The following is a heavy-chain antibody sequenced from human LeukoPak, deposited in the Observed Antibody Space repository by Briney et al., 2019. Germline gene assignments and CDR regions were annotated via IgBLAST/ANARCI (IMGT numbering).Heavy chain of an antibody. CDR1: GGSISSNNW. CDR3: ARDRNGVDY. CDR2: IYHSGSP. V-gene: IGHV4-4*02. D-gene: IGHD1-1*01. J-gene: IGHJ4*02. Sequence: SRTLSLTCAVSGGSISSNNWWGWVRQPPGKGLEWIGEIYHSGSPNYNPSLKSRVTISVDKSRNHFSLNLSSVTAADTAVYYCARDRNGVDYWGQGTLVTVSS.